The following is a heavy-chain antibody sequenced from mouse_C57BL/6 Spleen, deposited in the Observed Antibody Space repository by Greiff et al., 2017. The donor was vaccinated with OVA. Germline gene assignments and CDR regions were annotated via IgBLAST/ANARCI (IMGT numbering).Heavy chain of an antibody. V-gene: IGHV1-26*01. Sequence: EVQLQQSGPELVKPGASVKISCKASGYTFTDYYMNWVKQSPGKSLEWIGDINPNNGGTSYNQKFKGKATLTVDKSSSTAYMELRSLTSEDSAVYYCARWESYYFDYWGQGTTLTVSS. D-gene: IGHD4-1*01. CDR3: ARWESYYFDY. CDR1: GYTFTDYY. CDR2: INPNNGGT. J-gene: IGHJ2*01.